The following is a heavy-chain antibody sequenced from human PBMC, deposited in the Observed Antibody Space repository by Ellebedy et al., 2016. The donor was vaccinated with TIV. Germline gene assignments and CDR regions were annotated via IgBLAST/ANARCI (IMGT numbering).Heavy chain of an antibody. J-gene: IGHJ5*02. D-gene: IGHD2-21*02. CDR1: GYTFTGYY. Sequence: ASVKVSXXASGYTFTGYYMHWVRQAPGQALEWTGWTNPNSGGTNYAQKFQGWVTMTRDTSISTAYMELSRLRSDDTAVYYCARDPRASYCGGDCTPAPWFDPWGQGTLVTVSS. CDR2: TNPNSGGT. V-gene: IGHV1-2*04. CDR3: ARDPRASYCGGDCTPAPWFDP.